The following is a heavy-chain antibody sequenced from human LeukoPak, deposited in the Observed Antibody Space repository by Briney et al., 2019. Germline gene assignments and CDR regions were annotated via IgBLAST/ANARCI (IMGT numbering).Heavy chain of an antibody. D-gene: IGHD3-10*01. J-gene: IGHJ5*02. V-gene: IGHV1-69*13. CDR2: IIPIFSTA. CDR3: AREKGRHPYPFDP. Sequence: SVKVSCKASGGTFSSYAISWVRQAPGQGLEWMGGIIPIFSTANYAQKFQGRVTITADESTSTAYMELSSLRSEDTAVYYCAREKGRHPYPFDPWGQGTLVTVSS. CDR1: GGTFSSYA.